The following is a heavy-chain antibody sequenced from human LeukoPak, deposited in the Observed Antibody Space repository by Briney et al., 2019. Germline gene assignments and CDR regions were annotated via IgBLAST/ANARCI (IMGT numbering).Heavy chain of an antibody. J-gene: IGHJ4*02. CDR1: GLTFSNYW. CDR3: ARDYWRSIDH. CDR2: VNEDGSAK. V-gene: IGHV3-7*01. Sequence: GGSLRLSCVVSGLTFSNYWMIWVRQAPGKGLESVAIVNEDGSAKYYLDSVKGRFTISRDDARNSLYLEMNSLRAEDTAVYYCARDYWRSIDHWGQGTLVTVSS. D-gene: IGHD1-1*01.